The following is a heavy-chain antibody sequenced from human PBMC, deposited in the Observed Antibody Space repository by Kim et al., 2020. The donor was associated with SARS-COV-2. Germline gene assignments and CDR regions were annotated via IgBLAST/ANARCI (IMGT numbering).Heavy chain of an antibody. Sequence: GESLKISCKGSGYSFTSYWIGWVRQMPGKGLEWMGIIYPGDSHTRYSPSFQGQVTFSADKSISTAYLQWSSLKASDTAMYYCASPGYSSAWNDAFDIWGQGTMVTVSS. CDR1: GYSFTSYW. D-gene: IGHD6-19*01. V-gene: IGHV5-51*01. CDR2: IYPGDSHT. J-gene: IGHJ3*02. CDR3: ASPGYSSAWNDAFDI.